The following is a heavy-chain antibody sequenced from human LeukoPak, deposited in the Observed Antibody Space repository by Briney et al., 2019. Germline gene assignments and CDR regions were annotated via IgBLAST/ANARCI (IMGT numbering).Heavy chain of an antibody. CDR1: GFTFSSYA. J-gene: IGHJ4*02. CDR2: ISGSGGST. V-gene: IGHV3-23*01. CDR3: AKVGIADWAGYFDY. Sequence: PGGSLRLSCAASGFTFSSYAMSWVRQAPGKGMEWVSAISGSGGSTYYADSVKGRFTISRDNSKNTLYLQMSSLRAEDTAVYYCAKVGIADWAGYFDYWGQGTLVTVSS. D-gene: IGHD3/OR15-3a*01.